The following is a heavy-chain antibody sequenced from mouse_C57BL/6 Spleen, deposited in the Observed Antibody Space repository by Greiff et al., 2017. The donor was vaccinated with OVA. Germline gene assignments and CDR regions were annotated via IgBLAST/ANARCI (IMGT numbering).Heavy chain of an antibody. CDR1: GFTFSDYY. Sequence: EVQLVESEGGLVQPGSSMKLSCTASGFTFSDYYMAWVRQVPEKGLEWVANINYDGSSTYYLDSLKSRFIISRDNAKNILYLQMSSLKSEDTATYYCARGGSYRWYFDVWGTGTTVTVSS. D-gene: IGHD1-1*02. CDR3: ARGGSYRWYFDV. V-gene: IGHV5-16*01. CDR2: INYDGSST. J-gene: IGHJ1*03.